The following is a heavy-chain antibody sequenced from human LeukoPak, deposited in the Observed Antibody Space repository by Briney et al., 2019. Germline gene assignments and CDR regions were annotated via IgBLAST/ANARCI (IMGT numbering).Heavy chain of an antibody. J-gene: IGHJ5*02. CDR2: IYDSGSP. D-gene: IGHD1-1*01. CDR1: GGSISNYF. CDR3: ARRNGKNWFDP. V-gene: IGHV4-59*01. Sequence: SETLSLTCTVSGGSISNYFWSWIRQPPGKELEWIAYIYDSGSPSYNPSLKSRVTISVDTSKNQFSLKLSSVTAADTAVYYCARRNGKNWFDPWGQGTLVTVSS.